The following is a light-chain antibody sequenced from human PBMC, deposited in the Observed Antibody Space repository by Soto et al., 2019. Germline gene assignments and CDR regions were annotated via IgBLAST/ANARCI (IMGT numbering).Light chain of an antibody. V-gene: IGKV1-39*01. CDR2: AAS. CDR1: QSINNY. Sequence: DIQMTQSPSSLSASVGDRVTITCRASQSINNYLNWYQQKPGKAPNRLIYAASTLQSGVPPRFSGSGSGTDFTLTISSVAPDDLATYYCQQSSTTPIPFGQGTRLEMK. J-gene: IGKJ5*01. CDR3: QQSSTTPIP.